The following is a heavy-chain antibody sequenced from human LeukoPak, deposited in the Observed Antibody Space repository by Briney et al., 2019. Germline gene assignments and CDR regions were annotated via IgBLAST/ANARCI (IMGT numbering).Heavy chain of an antibody. CDR1: GGSFSGYY. CDR3: ARESRPPLASIWFGESLYYFDY. Sequence: SETLSLTCAVYGGSFSGYYWSWIRQPPGKGLEWIGEINHSGSTNHNPSLKSRVTISVDTSRNQFSLKLSSVTAADTAVYYCARESRPPLASIWFGESLYYFDYWGQGTLVTVSS. CDR2: INHSGST. J-gene: IGHJ4*02. V-gene: IGHV4-34*01. D-gene: IGHD3-10*01.